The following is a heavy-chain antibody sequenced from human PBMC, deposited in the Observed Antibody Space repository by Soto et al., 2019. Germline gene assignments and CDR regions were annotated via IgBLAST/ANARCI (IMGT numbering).Heavy chain of an antibody. CDR3: VRGHNSFDF. J-gene: IGHJ4*02. V-gene: IGHV3-72*01. CDR2: SKTKTYNYGT. CDR1: GFTFSDHY. Sequence: EVQLVESGGDLVQPGGSLRLSCKVSGFTFSDHYMDWVRQTPGKGLEWLGRSKTKTYNYGTDYAASVKGRFIISRDDSKNFLYLQMNSLNTEDTAVYYCVRGHNSFDFWGQGSLVTVSS.